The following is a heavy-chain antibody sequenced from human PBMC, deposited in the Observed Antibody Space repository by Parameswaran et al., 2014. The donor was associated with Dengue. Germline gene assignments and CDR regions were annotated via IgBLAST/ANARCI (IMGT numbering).Heavy chain of an antibody. V-gene: IGHV1-46*01. CDR2: INPSGGST. Sequence: WVRQAPGQGLEWMGIINPSGGSTSYAQKFQGRVTMTRDTSTSTVYMELSSLRSEDTAVYYCARGGSPGVGFDYWGQGTLGTVSS. J-gene: IGHJ4*02. CDR3: ARGGSPGVGFDY. D-gene: IGHD3-10*01.